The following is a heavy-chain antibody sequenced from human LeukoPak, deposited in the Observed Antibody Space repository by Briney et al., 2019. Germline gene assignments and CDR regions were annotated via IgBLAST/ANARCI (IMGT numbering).Heavy chain of an antibody. Sequence: SETLPLTCTVSGGSISSYYWSWIRQPPGKGLEWIGYIYYSGSTNYNPSLKSRVTISVDTSKNQFSLKLSSVTAADTAVYYCARQYYYGSGSYYDLWGQGTLVTVSS. V-gene: IGHV4-59*01. J-gene: IGHJ4*02. D-gene: IGHD3-10*01. CDR2: IYYSGST. CDR1: GGSISSYY. CDR3: ARQYYYGSGSYYDL.